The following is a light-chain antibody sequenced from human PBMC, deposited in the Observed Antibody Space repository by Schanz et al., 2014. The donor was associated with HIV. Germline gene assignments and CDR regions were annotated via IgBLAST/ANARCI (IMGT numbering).Light chain of an antibody. CDR1: SSDVGGYNY. CDR2: DVT. CDR3: NSYSHSNTYV. Sequence: QSVLTQPASVSGSPGQSITISCTGTSSDVGGYNYVSWYQQHPGKAPKLMIYDVTNRPSGVSSRFSGSKSGNTASLTISGLQAEEEDDYYCNSYSHSNTYVFGIFTNLTFL. J-gene: IGLJ6*01. V-gene: IGLV2-14*01.